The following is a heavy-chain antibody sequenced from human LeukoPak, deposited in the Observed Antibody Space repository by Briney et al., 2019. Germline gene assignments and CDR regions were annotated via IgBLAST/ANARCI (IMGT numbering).Heavy chain of an antibody. CDR3: ARDTRIVVVPAARRALGY. D-gene: IGHD2-2*01. J-gene: IGHJ4*02. V-gene: IGHV1-2*02. Sequence: ASVKVSCKASGYTFTSYGISWVRQAPGQGLEWMGWINPNSGGTNYAQKFQGRVTMTRDTSISTAYMELSRLRSDDTAVYYCARDTRIVVVPAARRALGYWGQGTLVTVSS. CDR1: GYTFTSYG. CDR2: INPNSGGT.